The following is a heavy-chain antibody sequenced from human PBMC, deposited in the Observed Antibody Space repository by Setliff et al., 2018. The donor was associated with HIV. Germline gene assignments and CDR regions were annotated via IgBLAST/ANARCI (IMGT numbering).Heavy chain of an antibody. CDR2: IYYSGST. CDR3: ARGLVVVTDSDYDTNYYYYYYMDV. CDR1: GGSISSFY. J-gene: IGHJ6*03. D-gene: IGHD5-12*01. Sequence: SETLSLTCTVSGGSISSFYWSWIRQPPGKGLEWIGYIYYSGSTYYSPSLKSRVTISIDTSKNQFSLKLSSVTAADTAVYYCARGLVVVTDSDYDTNYYYYYYMDVWGKGTTVTVSS. V-gene: IGHV4-59*12.